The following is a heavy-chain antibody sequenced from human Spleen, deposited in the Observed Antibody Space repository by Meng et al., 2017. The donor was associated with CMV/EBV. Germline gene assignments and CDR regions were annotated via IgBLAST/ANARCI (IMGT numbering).Heavy chain of an antibody. CDR2: VSGSAIPT. V-gene: IGHV3-23*01. J-gene: IGHJ5*02. CDR1: GFTFSDHY. D-gene: IGHD2/OR15-2a*01. CDR3: AKETSNFAGVWLDP. Sequence: GESLKISCAASGFTFSDHYMDWVRQAPGKGLEWVTGVSGSAIPTYYADSVKGRFTISRDNSKNTLYLQMNSLRVEDTAVYYCAKETSNFAGVWLDPWGQGTLVTVSS.